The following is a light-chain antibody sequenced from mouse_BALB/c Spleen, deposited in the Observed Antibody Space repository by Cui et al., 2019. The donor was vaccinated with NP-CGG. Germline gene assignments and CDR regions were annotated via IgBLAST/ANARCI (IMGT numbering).Light chain of an antibody. CDR3: ALWYSNHWV. CDR1: TGAVTSNNF. J-gene: IGLJ1*01. CDR2: GTN. V-gene: IGLV1*01. Sequence: QAVMTQESALTTSPGETVTLTCRSSTGAVTSNNFANWVQEKPDHLFTGLIGGTNNRAPGVPARFSGFLIGDKAALTITGAQTEDEAIYFCALWYSNHWVFGGGTRLTVL.